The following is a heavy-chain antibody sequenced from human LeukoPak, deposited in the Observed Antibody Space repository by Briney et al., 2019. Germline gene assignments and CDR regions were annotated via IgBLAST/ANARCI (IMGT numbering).Heavy chain of an antibody. J-gene: IGHJ4*02. V-gene: IGHV3-15*07. Sequence: GGSLRLSCVASTFTKAWMNWVRQAPGKGLEWVGRVKNRGDGRTTDYAAPVKGRFTISRDDSKRTVYLQMNSLKTEDTAVYFCTTEYFGGFEYWGQGTLVTVSS. CDR3: TTEYFGGFEY. CDR2: VKNRGDGRTT. D-gene: IGHD3-16*01. CDR1: TFTKAW.